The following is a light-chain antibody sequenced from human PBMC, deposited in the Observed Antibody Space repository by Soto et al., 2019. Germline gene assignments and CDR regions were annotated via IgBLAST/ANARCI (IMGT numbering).Light chain of an antibody. CDR2: DVS. CDR3: SSYTSSSTHAV. V-gene: IGLV2-14*01. CDR1: SSDVGGYNS. J-gene: IGLJ7*01. Sequence: QSALTQPASVSGSPGQSITISCTGTSSDVGGYNSVSWYQQHPGKAPKLMIYDVSNRPSGVSNRFSCSKSGNTASLTISGLQADDEEDYYCSSYTSSSTHAVFGGGTQLTVL.